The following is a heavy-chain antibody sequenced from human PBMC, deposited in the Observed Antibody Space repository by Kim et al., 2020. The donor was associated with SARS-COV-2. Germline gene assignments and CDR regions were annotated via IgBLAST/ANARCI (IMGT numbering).Heavy chain of an antibody. CDR3: ARGENSGCHFDY. CDR2: ISSSSSYI. V-gene: IGHV3-21*01. CDR1: GFTFSSYS. J-gene: IGHJ4*02. D-gene: IGHD6-25*01. Sequence: GGSLRLSCAASGFTFSSYSMNWVRQAPGKGLEWVSSISSSSSYIYYADSVKGRFTISRDNAKNSLYLQMNSLRAEDTAVYYCARGENSGCHFDYWGQGTLVTVSS.